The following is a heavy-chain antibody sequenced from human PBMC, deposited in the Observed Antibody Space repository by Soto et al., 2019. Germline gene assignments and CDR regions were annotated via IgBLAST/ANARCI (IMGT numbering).Heavy chain of an antibody. Sequence: GASVKVSFKASGYTFTSYDINWVRQATGQGLEWMGWMNPNSGNTGYAQKFQGRVTMTRNTSISTAYMELSSLRSEDTAVYYCARDWGERTYYYYGMDVWGQGTTVTVS. V-gene: IGHV1-8*01. CDR3: ARDWGERTYYYYGMDV. CDR2: MNPNSGNT. D-gene: IGHD3-16*01. CDR1: GYTFTSYD. J-gene: IGHJ6*02.